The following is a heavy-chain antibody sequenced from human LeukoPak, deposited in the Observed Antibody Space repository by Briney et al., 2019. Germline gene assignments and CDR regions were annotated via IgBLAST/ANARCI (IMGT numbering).Heavy chain of an antibody. J-gene: IGHJ1*01. V-gene: IGHV3-74*01. CDR1: GFTFSTYW. Sequence: GGSLRLSCAASGFTFSTYWMRWVRQAPGTGLVWVSRIKSDGSTNYADSVKGRFTISRDNAKNTLSLQMNSLRPEDTGVYYCARAPSEIGGYYPEYFRHWGQGTLVTVSS. D-gene: IGHD3-22*01. CDR3: ARAPSEIGGYYPEYFRH. CDR2: IKSDGST.